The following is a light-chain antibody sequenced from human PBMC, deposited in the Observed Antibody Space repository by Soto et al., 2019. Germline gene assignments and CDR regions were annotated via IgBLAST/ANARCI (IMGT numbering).Light chain of an antibody. V-gene: IGLV2-14*01. CDR2: EVS. J-gene: IGLJ1*01. CDR3: SSYGSTSTRYV. Sequence: QSALTQPASVSGSPGQSITISCTGTSSDVGGYNYVSWYQQHPGKAPKLMIYEVSNRPSGVSNRFSGSKSGNTASLTISGLQAEYEGDYFCSSYGSTSTRYVFGTGTKHTVL. CDR1: SSDVGGYNY.